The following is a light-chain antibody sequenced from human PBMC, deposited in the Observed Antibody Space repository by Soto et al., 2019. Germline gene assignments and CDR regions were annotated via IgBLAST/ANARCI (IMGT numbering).Light chain of an antibody. CDR2: HSS. CDR1: QDIKSRD. V-gene: IGKV3-20*01. J-gene: IGKJ2*01. CDR3: QKYETSPYT. Sequence: EVGLTQSPGTLSLSPGERASLSCRASQDIKSRDLAWYQQRPGQAPRLLIYHSSARATGIPERFSASGSGTDFTLTISRLEPEDSAVYFCQKYETSPYTFGQGTKLEIK.